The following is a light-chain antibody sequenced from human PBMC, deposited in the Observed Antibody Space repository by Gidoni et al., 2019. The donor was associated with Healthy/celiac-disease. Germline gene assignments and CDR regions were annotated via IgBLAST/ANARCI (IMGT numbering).Light chain of an antibody. V-gene: IGKV1-39*01. J-gene: IGKJ4*02. CDR2: AAS. CDR3: QQSYSTLLT. CDR1: QSISSY. Sequence: DLQVTQSPSPLSASVGDRVTITCRASQSISSYLNWYQQKPGKAPKLLIYAASSLQSGVPSRFSGSGSGTDFTLTISSLQPEDFATYYCQQSYSTLLTFGRGTKVEIK.